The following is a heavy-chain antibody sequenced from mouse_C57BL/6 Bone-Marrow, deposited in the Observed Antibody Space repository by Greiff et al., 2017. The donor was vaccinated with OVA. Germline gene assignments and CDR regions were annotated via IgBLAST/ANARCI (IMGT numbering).Heavy chain of an antibody. CDR2: INPGSGGT. CDR1: GYAFTNYL. V-gene: IGHV1-54*01. Sequence: QVQLQQSGAELVRPGTSVKVSCKASGYAFTNYLIEWVKQRPGQGLEWIGVINPGSGGTNYNEKFKGKATLTADKSSSTAYMQLSSLTSEDSAVYFCARWRYYGNYDWFAYWGQGTLVTVSA. D-gene: IGHD2-1*01. J-gene: IGHJ3*01. CDR3: ARWRYYGNYDWFAY.